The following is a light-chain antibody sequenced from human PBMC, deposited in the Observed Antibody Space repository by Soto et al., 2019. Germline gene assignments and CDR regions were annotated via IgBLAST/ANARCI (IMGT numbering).Light chain of an antibody. V-gene: IGKV1-27*01. Sequence: DIQLTQSPSSLSASVGDRVTITCRVSQGISSYLNWYRQKPGKVPKLLIYSASNLQSGVPSRFSGSGSGTDFTLTISSLDPEDFAVYYCQQRSNWPPVTFGGGTKVDIK. CDR3: QQRSNWPPVT. J-gene: IGKJ4*01. CDR1: QGISSY. CDR2: SAS.